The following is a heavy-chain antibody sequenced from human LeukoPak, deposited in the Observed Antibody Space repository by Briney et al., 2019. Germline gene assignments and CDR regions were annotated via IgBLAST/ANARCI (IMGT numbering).Heavy chain of an antibody. CDR1: GGTFSSYA. CDR2: IIPIFGTA. J-gene: IGHJ4*02. CDR3: ARGPVVLRYFDY. Sequence: SVKVSCKASGGTFSSYAISWVRQAPGQGLEWMGGIIPIFGTANYAQKFQGRVTITTDESTSTAYMELSSLRSEDTAVYYCARGPVVLRYFDYWGQGTLVTVSS. D-gene: IGHD3-3*01. V-gene: IGHV1-69*05.